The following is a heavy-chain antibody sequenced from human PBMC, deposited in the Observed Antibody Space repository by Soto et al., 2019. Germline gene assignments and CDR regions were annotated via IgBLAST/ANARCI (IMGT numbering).Heavy chain of an antibody. J-gene: IGHJ4*02. D-gene: IGHD3-3*01. Sequence: EVQLVESGGGLVQPGGSLRLSCAASGFTFSSYSMNWVRQAPGKGLEWVSYISSSSSTISYADSVKGRFTISRDNAKNSLYLQMNSLRAEDTAVYYCARPIYDFWSGYYFIPSTGFDYWGQGTLVTVSS. V-gene: IGHV3-48*01. CDR2: ISSSSSTI. CDR3: ARPIYDFWSGYYFIPSTGFDY. CDR1: GFTFSSYS.